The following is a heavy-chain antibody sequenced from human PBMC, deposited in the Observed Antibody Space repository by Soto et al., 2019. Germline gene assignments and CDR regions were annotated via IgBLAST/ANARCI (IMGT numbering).Heavy chain of an antibody. CDR2: IYYSGST. Sequence: QVQLQESGPGLVKPSQTLSLTCTVSGGSISSGGYYWSWIRQHPGKGLEWIGYIYYSGSTYYNPSLKSRVTISVDTAKNQFSLKLSSVTAADTAVYYCARQAKYYDSSGYEGPWYFDLWGRGTLVTVSS. CDR1: GGSISSGGYY. V-gene: IGHV4-31*03. CDR3: ARQAKYYDSSGYEGPWYFDL. D-gene: IGHD3-22*01. J-gene: IGHJ2*01.